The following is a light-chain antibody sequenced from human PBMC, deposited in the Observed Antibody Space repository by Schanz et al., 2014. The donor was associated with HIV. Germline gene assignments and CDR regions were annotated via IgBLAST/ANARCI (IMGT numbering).Light chain of an antibody. CDR3: VTWDNSLSAVV. V-gene: IGLV1-51*01. J-gene: IGLJ2*01. CDR2: ANY. CDR1: ALNVGDNS. Sequence: QSVLTQPPSVSALPGQRVTISCSGGALNVGDNSVSWYQQFPGTAPKLLIFANYQRPSEIPDRFSGSKTGTSGTLAISGLQTGDEADYYCVTWDNSLSAVVIGGGTKLTVL.